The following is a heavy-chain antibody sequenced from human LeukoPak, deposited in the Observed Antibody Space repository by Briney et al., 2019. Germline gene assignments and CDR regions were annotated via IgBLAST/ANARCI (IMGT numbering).Heavy chain of an antibody. J-gene: IGHJ5*02. CDR3: ARDQYYYDSSGYYSGWFDP. CDR2: IYYSGST. Sequence: SETLSLTCTVSGGSISSYYWSWLRQPPGKGLEWIGYIYYSGSTNYNPSLTSRVTISVDTSKNQFSLKLSSVTAADTAVHYCARDQYYYDSSGYYSGWFDPWGQGTLVTVSS. D-gene: IGHD3-22*01. CDR1: GGSISSYY. V-gene: IGHV4-59*01.